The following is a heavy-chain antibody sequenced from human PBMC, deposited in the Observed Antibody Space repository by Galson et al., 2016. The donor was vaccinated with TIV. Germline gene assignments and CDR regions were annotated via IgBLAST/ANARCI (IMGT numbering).Heavy chain of an antibody. J-gene: IGHJ4*02. CDR2: ITSSSSYL. CDR1: GFTFSSYS. CDR3: VTATTTPHDY. V-gene: IGHV3-21*06. Sequence: LRLSCAASGFTFSSYSMNWVRQAPGKGLEWVSSITSSSSYLYYADSVKGRFTISRDNAKNSLFLQMTTLRADDTAVYYCVTATTTPHDYWGQGTLVTVSS. D-gene: IGHD1-1*01.